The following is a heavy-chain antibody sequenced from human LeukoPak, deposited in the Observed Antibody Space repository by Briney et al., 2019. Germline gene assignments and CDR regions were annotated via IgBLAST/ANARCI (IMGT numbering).Heavy chain of an antibody. D-gene: IGHD3-3*01. J-gene: IGHJ5*02. CDR2: IIPIFGTA. CDR3: ARAPVRFLEWKNWCDP. CDR1: GATFSSYA. V-gene: IGHV1-69*05. Sequence: SVKLSSKASGATFSSYAISWVRQAPGQGLEWRGGIIPIFGTANYAQKFQGRVTITTDESTSTAYTELSSLRSEDTAVYYCARAPVRFLEWKNWCDPWGQGTLVTVSS.